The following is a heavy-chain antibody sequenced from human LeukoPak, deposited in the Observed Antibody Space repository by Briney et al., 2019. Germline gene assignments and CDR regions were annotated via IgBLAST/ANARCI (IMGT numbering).Heavy chain of an antibody. Sequence: ASVKVSCKASGYTFTSYDINWVRQATGQGLEWMGWMNPNSGNTGYAQKFQGRVTMTRNTSISTAYMELSSLRSEDTAVYYCARVSYGRLYYYYYMDVWGKGTTVTVSS. CDR2: MNPNSGNT. CDR3: ARVSYGRLYYYYYMDV. CDR1: GYTFTSYD. V-gene: IGHV1-8*01. D-gene: IGHD5-18*01. J-gene: IGHJ6*03.